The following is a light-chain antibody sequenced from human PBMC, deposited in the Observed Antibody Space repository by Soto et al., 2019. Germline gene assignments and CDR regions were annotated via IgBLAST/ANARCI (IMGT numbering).Light chain of an antibody. CDR3: QQYNSYPGT. J-gene: IGKJ1*01. CDR1: QSISSW. Sequence: DIQMTQSPSTLSASVGDRVTITCRASQSISSWLAWYQQKPWKAPKLLIYDASSLESGVPSRFSGSGSGTEFTLTISSLQPDDFATYYCQQYNSYPGTFGQGTKVEIK. CDR2: DAS. V-gene: IGKV1-5*01.